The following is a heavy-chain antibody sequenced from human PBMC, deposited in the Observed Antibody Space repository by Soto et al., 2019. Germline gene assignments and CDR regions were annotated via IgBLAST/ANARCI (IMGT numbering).Heavy chain of an antibody. CDR3: AKGGYDSSGHSLYQFDS. Sequence: SETLSLTCTVSGGSISAYYWTWVRQPPGKGLEWIGNVYYSGSTNYNPSLKSRVTMSVDTSKKQFSLNLSSVTAADTAVYYCAKGGYDSSGHSLYQFDSWGQGTLVTVSS. CDR1: GGSISAYY. V-gene: IGHV4-59*01. CDR2: VYYSGST. J-gene: IGHJ4*02. D-gene: IGHD3-22*01.